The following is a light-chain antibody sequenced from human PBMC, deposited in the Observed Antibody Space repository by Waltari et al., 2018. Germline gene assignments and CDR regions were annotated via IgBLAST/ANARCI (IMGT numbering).Light chain of an antibody. CDR2: GAI. J-gene: IGKJ1*01. Sequence: EIVLTQSPGIVSLSPGEEVTLSSRASQSVSPNSLAWYQQKPGQAPRLVIYGAINRATGIPDRFSGSGSGTEFSLTISGLQPDDFATYYCQESYSSPPSTFGQGTKVDIK. CDR1: QSVSPNS. V-gene: IGKV3-20*01. CDR3: QESYSSPPST.